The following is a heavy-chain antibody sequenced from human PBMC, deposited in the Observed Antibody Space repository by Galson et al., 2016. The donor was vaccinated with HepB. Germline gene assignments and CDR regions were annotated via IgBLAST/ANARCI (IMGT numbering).Heavy chain of an antibody. V-gene: IGHV3-23*01. CDR3: AKVSNRAFDI. Sequence: LRLSCAASGFTFSSYAMSWVRQAPGKGLEWVSLISSSGDSTYYADSVKGRFTISRDNSKNTLYLQMNSLRVEDTAIYYCAKVSNRAFDIWGQGTMVTVSS. CDR1: GFTFSSYA. J-gene: IGHJ3*02. CDR2: ISSSGDST. D-gene: IGHD2/OR15-2a*01.